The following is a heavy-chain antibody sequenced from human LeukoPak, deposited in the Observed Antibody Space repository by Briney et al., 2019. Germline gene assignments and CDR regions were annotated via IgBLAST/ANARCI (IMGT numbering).Heavy chain of an antibody. V-gene: IGHV3-11*01. CDR2: ISSSGSTI. CDR1: GFTFSYYY. J-gene: IGHJ4*02. D-gene: IGHD3-3*01. Sequence: GGSLRLSCAASGFTFSYYYMSWIRQAPGKGLEWVSYISSSGSTIYYADSVKGRFTISRDNAKNSLYLQMNSLRAEDTAVYYCARDRLRIFGVVTYMFDYWGQGTLVTVSS. CDR3: ARDRLRIFGVVTYMFDY.